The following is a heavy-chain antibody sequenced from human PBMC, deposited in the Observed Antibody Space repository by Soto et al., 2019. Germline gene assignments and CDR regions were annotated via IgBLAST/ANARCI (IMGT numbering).Heavy chain of an antibody. CDR3: ARVYVYEADTTPPYNYGMDV. CDR1: GYNFRTYG. CDR2: ISGYNGDT. Sequence: QAQVVQSGAEVKEPGASVKVSCKASGYNFRTYGFNWVRQAPGQGPEWRGRISGYNGDTKYAEKFQDRVIMTRDAFTNAVYMDLRSLRSDDTAIYYCARVYVYEADTTPPYNYGMDVWGQGTTVTVSS. V-gene: IGHV1-18*01. J-gene: IGHJ6*02. D-gene: IGHD3-16*01.